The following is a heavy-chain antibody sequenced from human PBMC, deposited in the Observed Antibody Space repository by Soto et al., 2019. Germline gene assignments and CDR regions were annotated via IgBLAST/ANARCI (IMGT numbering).Heavy chain of an antibody. Sequence: PGGSLRLSCAASGFTFSSYWMHWVRQAPGKGLVWVSRINSDGSSTSYADSVKGRFTISRDNAKNTLYLQMNSLRAEDTAVYYCARVAIFHDVRSYGMDVWGQGTTVTVSS. CDR1: GFTFSSYW. CDR2: INSDGSST. CDR3: ARVAIFHDVRSYGMDV. D-gene: IGHD2-21*01. V-gene: IGHV3-74*01. J-gene: IGHJ6*02.